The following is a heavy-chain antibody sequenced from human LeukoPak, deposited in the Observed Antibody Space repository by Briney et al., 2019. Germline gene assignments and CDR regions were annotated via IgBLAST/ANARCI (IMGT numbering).Heavy chain of an antibody. Sequence: ASVKVSCKASGYAFIGHYMHWVRQAPGQGLEWMGWINPNSGGTNYAQKFQGRVTMTRDTSISTAYMELSRLRSDDTAVYYCASFHDDTTGYYYVDAFDIWGQGTLVTVSS. CDR1: GYAFIGHY. J-gene: IGHJ3*02. V-gene: IGHV1-2*02. D-gene: IGHD3-22*01. CDR3: ASFHDDTTGYYYVDAFDI. CDR2: INPNSGGT.